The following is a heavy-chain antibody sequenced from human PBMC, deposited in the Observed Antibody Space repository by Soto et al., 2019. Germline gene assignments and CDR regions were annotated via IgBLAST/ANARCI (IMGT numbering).Heavy chain of an antibody. D-gene: IGHD2-21*02. Sequence: QVSLVQSGAEVKKAGSSVKVSCKASEGTFSSYGISWVRPAPGQGLEWMGGIIPIYETVTYAQRFQGRLTISADESTSTAYMELSSLRPDDTAVYYCARDLVVTAEWLDPWGQGTLVTVSS. J-gene: IGHJ5*02. V-gene: IGHV1-69*01. CDR1: EGTFSSYG. CDR3: ARDLVVTAEWLDP. CDR2: IIPIYETV.